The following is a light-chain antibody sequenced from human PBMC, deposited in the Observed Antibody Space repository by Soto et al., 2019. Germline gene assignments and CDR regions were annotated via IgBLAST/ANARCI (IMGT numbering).Light chain of an antibody. Sequence: EMVLTQSPATLTLSPGERATLSCRASQSVSSYLAWYQQKPGQAPRLLIYDASNRATGIPARFSGSGSGTDFTLTISSLEPEDFAVYYCQQRSNWPRTFGQGTKVHIK. J-gene: IGKJ1*01. CDR2: DAS. V-gene: IGKV3-11*01. CDR3: QQRSNWPRT. CDR1: QSVSSY.